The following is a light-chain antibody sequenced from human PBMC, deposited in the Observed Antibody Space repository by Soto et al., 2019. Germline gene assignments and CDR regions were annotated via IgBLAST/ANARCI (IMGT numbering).Light chain of an antibody. J-gene: IGKJ1*01. V-gene: IGKV3-15*01. CDR3: QHYNNWPRT. Sequence: EIVMTQSPATLSVSPGERATLSCRASQSVSSNLAWDQQKPGQAPRLLIYGASTRATGIPARFSVSGSGTEFTLTSSSRQSEDFAVYYCQHYNNWPRTFGQGTQVAS. CDR1: QSVSSN. CDR2: GAS.